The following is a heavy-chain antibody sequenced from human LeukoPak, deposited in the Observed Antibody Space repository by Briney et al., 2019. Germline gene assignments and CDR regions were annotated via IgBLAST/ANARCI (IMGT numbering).Heavy chain of an antibody. CDR1: GYSFTNHW. J-gene: IGHJ4*02. CDR3: ATGRYCSGGTCYSSLDF. CDR2: IYPADSNT. Sequence: GESLKISCKGSGYSFTNHWIGWVRQMPGKGLEWMGIIYPADSNTRYSPSFQGQVTISVDKSISTAYLQWSSLKASDTAVYYCATGRYCSGGTCYSSLDFWGQGTLVTVSS. V-gene: IGHV5-51*01. D-gene: IGHD2-15*01.